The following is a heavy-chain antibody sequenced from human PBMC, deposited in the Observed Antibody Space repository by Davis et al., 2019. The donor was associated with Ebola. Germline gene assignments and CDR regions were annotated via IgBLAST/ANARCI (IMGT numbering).Heavy chain of an antibody. CDR2: IYYSGST. CDR3: ARDNTYDFWSAGWFDP. D-gene: IGHD3-3*01. Sequence: PSETLSLTCTVSGGSISSYYWSWIRQPPGKGLEWIGYIYYSGSTNYNPSLKSRVTISVDTSKNQFSLKLSSVTAADTAVYYCARDNTYDFWSAGWFDPWGQGTLVTVSS. V-gene: IGHV4-59*01. CDR1: GGSISSYY. J-gene: IGHJ5*02.